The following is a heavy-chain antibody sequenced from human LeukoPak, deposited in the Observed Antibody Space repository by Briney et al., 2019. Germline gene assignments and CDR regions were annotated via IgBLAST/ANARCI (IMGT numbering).Heavy chain of an antibody. CDR3: ARVRRGYSGYDPGYYGMDV. J-gene: IGHJ6*02. D-gene: IGHD5-12*01. CDR1: GCSISSGGFY. CDR2: IYYSGST. V-gene: IGHV4-31*03. Sequence: PSQTLSLTCTVSGCSISSGGFYWSWMRQHPGKGLEWIGYIYYSGSTSYNPSLKSRVTISVDTSKNQFSLKLSSVTAADTAVYYCARVRRGYSGYDPGYYGMDVWGQGTTVTVSS.